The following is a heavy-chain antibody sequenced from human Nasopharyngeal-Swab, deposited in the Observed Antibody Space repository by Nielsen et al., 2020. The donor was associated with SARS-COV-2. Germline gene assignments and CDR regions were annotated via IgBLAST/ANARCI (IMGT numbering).Heavy chain of an antibody. CDR2: ISPANGKT. CDR1: GYTFRSYA. D-gene: IGHD3-22*01. Sequence: ASVKVSCKASGYTFRSYAVHWVRQAPGQGLEWMGWISPANGKTRYSQKFQGRGTITRDTSASTAYMELSSLSSEDTAVYYRARDQGYYDTSNYFQNWGQGTLVTVSS. J-gene: IGHJ4*02. V-gene: IGHV1-3*01. CDR3: ARDQGYYDTSNYFQN.